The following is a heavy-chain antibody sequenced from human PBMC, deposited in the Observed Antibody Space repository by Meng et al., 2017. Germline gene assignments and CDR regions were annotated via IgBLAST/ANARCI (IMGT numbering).Heavy chain of an antibody. V-gene: IGHV2-5*02. Sequence: WKESGPTLVKPTQPLTLTCTSSGFSLTTRGVGVGWIRQPPGKALECLALIYWDNDKRYNPPLKNRLTITKDASRNQVVLTMTNMDPVDTATYFCAHRLAYSTNYNVGWFDPWGQGTLVTVSS. D-gene: IGHD6-13*01. CDR2: IYWDNDK. J-gene: IGHJ5*02. CDR3: AHRLAYSTNYNVGWFDP. CDR1: GFSLTTRGVG.